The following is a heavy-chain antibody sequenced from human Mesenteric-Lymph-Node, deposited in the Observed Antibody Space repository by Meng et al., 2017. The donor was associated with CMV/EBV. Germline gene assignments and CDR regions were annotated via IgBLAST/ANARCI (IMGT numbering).Heavy chain of an antibody. CDR1: GGSFSGYY. Sequence: QVQLQQWGAGLLKPSEGLSLTCAVYGGSFSGYYWSWIRQPPGKGLEWIGEINHSGVPNYNPSLKSRVTISLDRSKNQFSLKLSSVTAEDTAVYYCARGSDIPVNNYWGQGTLVTVSS. D-gene: IGHD2-15*01. CDR2: INHSGVP. V-gene: IGHV4-34*01. J-gene: IGHJ4*02. CDR3: ARGSDIPVNNY.